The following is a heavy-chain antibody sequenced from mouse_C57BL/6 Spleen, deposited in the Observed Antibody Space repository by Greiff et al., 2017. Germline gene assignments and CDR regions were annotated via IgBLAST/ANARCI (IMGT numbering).Heavy chain of an antibody. CDR2: ISYDGSN. D-gene: IGHD4-1*01. J-gene: IGHJ2*01. Sequence: EVKLQESGPGLVKPSQSLSLTCSVTGYSITSGYYWNWIRQFPGNKLEWMGYISYDGSNNYNPSLKNRISITRDTSKNQFFLKLNSVTTEDTATYYCARAGTRSFDYWGQGTTLTVSS. V-gene: IGHV3-6*01. CDR3: ARAGTRSFDY. CDR1: GYSITSGYY.